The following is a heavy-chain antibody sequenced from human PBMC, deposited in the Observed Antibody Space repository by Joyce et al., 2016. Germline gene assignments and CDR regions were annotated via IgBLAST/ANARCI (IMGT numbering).Heavy chain of an antibody. D-gene: IGHD3-9*01. J-gene: IGHJ4*02. CDR2: KNQDGTDK. Sequence: EVHLVESGGGLVQAGGSLRLSCSASGFPFSRFWMSGVRQVQGKGLEFVARKNQDGTDKNYVDSVRGRFIISRDNARNSVYLQMNNLRAEDASVFYCARGPSYRDISTVYFSPYFDYWGQGTLVTVSS. V-gene: IGHV3-7*04. CDR3: ARGPSYRDISTVYFSPYFDY. CDR1: GFPFSRFW.